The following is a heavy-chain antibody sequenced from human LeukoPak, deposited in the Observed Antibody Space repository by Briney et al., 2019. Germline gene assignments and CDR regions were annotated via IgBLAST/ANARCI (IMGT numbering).Heavy chain of an antibody. CDR3: ASDVGYKFDY. V-gene: IGHV3-74*01. J-gene: IGHJ4*02. D-gene: IGHD5-24*01. Sequence: PGGSLRLSCAASGFTFSRDSMHWVRQSPGKGLVWLSRINPDGRTTNYADSVKGRFTISRDNAKNTLYLQMNSLRDEDTAVYYCASDVGYKFDYWGQGTLVTFSS. CDR2: INPDGRTT. CDR1: GFTFSRDS.